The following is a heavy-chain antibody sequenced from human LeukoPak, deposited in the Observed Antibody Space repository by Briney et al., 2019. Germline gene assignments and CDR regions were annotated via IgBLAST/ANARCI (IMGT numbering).Heavy chain of an antibody. D-gene: IGHD5-12*01. V-gene: IGHV4-34*01. CDR1: GGSFSGYF. Sequence: SETLSLTCAAYGGSFSGYFWTWIRQPPGKGLEWIGEINHSGNTNYNPSLKSRVTISVDSSKNQFSLKLNSVAAADTAVYYCARGKRGYGGYYYYYYMDVWGTGTTVTVSS. CDR3: ARGKRGYGGYYYYYYMDV. CDR2: INHSGNT. J-gene: IGHJ6*03.